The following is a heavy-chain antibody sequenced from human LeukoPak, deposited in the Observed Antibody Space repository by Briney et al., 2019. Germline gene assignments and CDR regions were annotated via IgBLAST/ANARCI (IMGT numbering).Heavy chain of an antibody. D-gene: IGHD4-11*01. CDR1: GDSISTYY. J-gene: IGHJ4*02. V-gene: IGHV4-4*07. CDR3: AREKMTTITTIDY. CDR2: IYISGTP. Sequence: SETLSLTCSVSGDSISTYYWTWIRQPAGKGLEWIGRIYISGTPYYNPSLRGRVTMSIDTSMNQFSLKLTSVTAADTAVYYCAREKMTTITTIDYWGQGTLVTVSS.